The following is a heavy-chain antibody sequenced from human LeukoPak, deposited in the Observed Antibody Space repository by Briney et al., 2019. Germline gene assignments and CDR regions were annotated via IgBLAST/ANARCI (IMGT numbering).Heavy chain of an antibody. J-gene: IGHJ4*02. CDR3: ARERGYSYGFFDY. D-gene: IGHD5-18*01. CDR1: GFTFSSYG. V-gene: IGHV3-33*01. CDR2: IWYDGSNK. Sequence: GGSLRLSCAASGFTFSSYGMHWVRQAPGKGLEWVAVIWYDGSNKYYADSVKGRFTISRDNSKNTLYLQMNSLRAEDTAVYCCARERGYSYGFFDYWGQGTLVTVSS.